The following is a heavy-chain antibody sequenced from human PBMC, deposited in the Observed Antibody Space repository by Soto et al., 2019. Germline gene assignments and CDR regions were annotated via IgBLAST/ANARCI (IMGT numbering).Heavy chain of an antibody. V-gene: IGHV4-31*03. CDR2: IYYSGST. CDR1: GDSISSGGYF. Sequence: QVQLQESGPGLVKPSQTLSLTCTVSGDSISSGGYFWNWIRQHPGKGLEWIGYIYYSGSTDDNPSLKRRVTISVDTSKNQASLKLSSVTAADPAVYYGARGPGIWGQGTLVTVSS. J-gene: IGHJ4*02. CDR3: ARGPGI.